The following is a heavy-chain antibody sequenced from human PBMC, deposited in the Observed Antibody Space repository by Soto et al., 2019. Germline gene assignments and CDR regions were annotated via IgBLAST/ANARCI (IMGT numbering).Heavy chain of an antibody. CDR1: GGTFSSYA. CDR3: ARSPVATMPGGDY. D-gene: IGHD5-12*01. J-gene: IGHJ4*02. CDR2: IIPIFGTA. V-gene: IGHV1-69*13. Sequence: ASVKVSCKASGGTFSSYAISWVRQAPGQGLEWMGGIIPIFGTANYAQKFQGRVTITADESTSTAYMELSSLRSEDTAVYYCARSPVATMPGGDYWGQGTLVTVSS.